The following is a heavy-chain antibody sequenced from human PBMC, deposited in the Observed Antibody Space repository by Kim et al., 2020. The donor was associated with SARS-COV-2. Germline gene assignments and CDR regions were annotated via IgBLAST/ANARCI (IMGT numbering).Heavy chain of an antibody. D-gene: IGHD6-25*01. CDR1: GFTFSSYS. CDR3: ARDEFQRQYYGMHD. Sequence: GGSLRLSCAASGFTFSSYSINWVRQAPGKGLESVSGISTSSSYIDYADSVKGRFTISRDNAKNSLYLQMNSLRLEDTALYYCARDEFQRQYYGMHDFGQG. J-gene: IGHJ6*02. CDR2: ISTSSSYI. V-gene: IGHV3-21*01.